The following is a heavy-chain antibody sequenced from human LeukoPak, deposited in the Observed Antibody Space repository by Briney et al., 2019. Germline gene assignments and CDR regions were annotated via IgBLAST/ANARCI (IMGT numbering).Heavy chain of an antibody. CDR1: GGSISSSSYY. CDR2: IYYSGST. V-gene: IGHV4-39*01. D-gene: IGHD3-3*01. Sequence: SETLSLTCTVSGGSISSSSYYWGWIRQPPGKGLEWIGSIYYSGSTYYNPSLKSRVTRSVDTSKNQFSLKLSSVTAADTAVYYCARLHYDFWSGQNWFDPWGQGTLVTVSS. J-gene: IGHJ5*02. CDR3: ARLHYDFWSGQNWFDP.